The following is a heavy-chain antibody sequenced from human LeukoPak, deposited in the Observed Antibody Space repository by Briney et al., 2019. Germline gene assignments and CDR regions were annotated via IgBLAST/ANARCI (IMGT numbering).Heavy chain of an antibody. CDR1: GFTLSSYA. D-gene: IGHD2/OR15-2a*01. CDR3: CDTSNDY. CDR2: ISGSGLST. V-gene: IGHV3-23*01. Sequence: PGGSLRLSCAVSGFTLSSYAMSWVRQAPGKGLEWVSAISGSGLSTYYADSVKGRFTISRDNSKNTPYLQMNSLRAEDTAVYYCCDTSNDYWGQGTLVTVSS. J-gene: IGHJ4*02.